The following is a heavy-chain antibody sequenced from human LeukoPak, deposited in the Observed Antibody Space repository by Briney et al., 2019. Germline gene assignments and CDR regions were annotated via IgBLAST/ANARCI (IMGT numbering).Heavy chain of an antibody. J-gene: IGHJ4*02. CDR2: INPSGGRT. CDR1: GYTFTSYY. V-gene: IGHV1-46*01. D-gene: IGHD3-22*01. Sequence: ASVKVSCKASGYTFTSYYMHWVRQAPGQGLEWMGIINPSGGRTSYAQKFQGRVTMTRDTSISTAYMELSRLRSGDTAVYYCARGHEDSSGYYPTYYFDYWGQGTLVTVSS. CDR3: ARGHEDSSGYYPTYYFDY.